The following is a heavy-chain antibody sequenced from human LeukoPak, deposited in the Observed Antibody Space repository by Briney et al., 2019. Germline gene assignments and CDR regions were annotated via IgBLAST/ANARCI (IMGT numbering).Heavy chain of an antibody. CDR2: ISWNSVDI. D-gene: IGHD3-22*01. CDR1: GFTLDDYA. CDR3: AKGTMIVVAVGDYFDY. V-gene: IGHV3-9*03. J-gene: IGHJ4*02. Sequence: PGRSLRLSCAASGFTLDDYAMHWVRQAPGKGLEWVSGISWNSVDIVYADSVKGRFTISRDNAKNSLYLQMSSLRAEDMALYYCAKGTMIVVAVGDYFDYWGQGTLVTVSS.